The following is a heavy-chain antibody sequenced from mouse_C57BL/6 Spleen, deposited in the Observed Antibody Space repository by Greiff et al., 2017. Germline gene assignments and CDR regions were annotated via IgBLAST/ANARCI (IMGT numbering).Heavy chain of an antibody. D-gene: IGHD3-2*02. Sequence: EVKLVESGGGLVKPGGSLKLSCAASGFTFSSYAMSWVRQTPEKRLEWVATISDGGSYTYYPDNVKGRFTISRDNAKNNLYLQMSHLKSEDTAMYYCARDEDSSGSWCAYWGQGTLVTVSA. CDR3: ARDEDSSGSWCAY. J-gene: IGHJ3*01. CDR1: GFTFSSYA. V-gene: IGHV5-4*01. CDR2: ISDGGSYT.